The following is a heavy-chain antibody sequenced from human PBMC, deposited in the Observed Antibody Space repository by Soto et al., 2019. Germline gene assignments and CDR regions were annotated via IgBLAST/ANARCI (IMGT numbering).Heavy chain of an antibody. V-gene: IGHV1-69*06. CDR1: GGTFSSSA. CDR2: IIPVFGTA. CDR3: AGERPERGKDV. D-gene: IGHD6-25*01. Sequence: QVQLVQSGAEVKKPGSSVKVSCKASGGTFSSSAISWVRQAPGQGLEWMGAIIPVFGTAHYAQKFQGRVTITADKPTSTAYIELSRLRSEDTAVYYCAGERPERGKDVWGQGTTVTVSS. J-gene: IGHJ6*02.